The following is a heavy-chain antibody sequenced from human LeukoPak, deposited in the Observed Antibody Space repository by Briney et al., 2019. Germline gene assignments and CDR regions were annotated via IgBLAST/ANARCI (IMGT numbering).Heavy chain of an antibody. CDR2: IYTSGST. V-gene: IGHV4-4*07. CDR1: GGSISSYY. D-gene: IGHD3-22*01. J-gene: IGHJ6*03. CDR3: ARGTYYYDSSGLPYYYYYMDV. Sequence: SGTLSLTCTVSGGSISSYYWSWIRQPAGKGLEWIGRIYTSGSTNYNPSLKSRVTMSVDTSKNQFSLKLSSVTAADTAVYYCARGTYYYDSSGLPYYYYYMDVWGKGTTVTVSS.